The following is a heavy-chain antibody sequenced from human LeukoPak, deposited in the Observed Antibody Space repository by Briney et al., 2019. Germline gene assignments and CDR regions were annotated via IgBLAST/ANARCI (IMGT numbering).Heavy chain of an antibody. CDR2: ISGSGGST. V-gene: IGHV3-23*01. CDR3: ARALALYSGSYYQYDY. CDR1: GFTFSSYA. J-gene: IGHJ4*02. D-gene: IGHD1-26*01. Sequence: GGSLRLSCAASGFTFSSYAMSWVRQAPGKGLEWVSAISGSGGSTYYADSVKGRFTISRDNSKNTLSLQMNSLRAEDTAVYYCARALALYSGSYYQYDYWGQGTLVTVSS.